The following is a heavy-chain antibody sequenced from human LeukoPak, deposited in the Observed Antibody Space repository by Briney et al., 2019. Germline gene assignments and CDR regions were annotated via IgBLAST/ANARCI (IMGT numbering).Heavy chain of an antibody. Sequence: GRSLRLSCAASGFTFSNAWMSWVRQAPGKGLEWVGRIKSKTDGGTTDYAAPVKGRFTISRDDSKNTLYLQMNSLKTEDTAVYYCTTYPLRYYYDSSGYYLVYWGQGTLVTVSS. J-gene: IGHJ4*02. D-gene: IGHD3-22*01. V-gene: IGHV3-15*01. CDR2: IKSKTDGGTT. CDR1: GFTFSNAW. CDR3: TTYPLRYYYDSSGYYLVY.